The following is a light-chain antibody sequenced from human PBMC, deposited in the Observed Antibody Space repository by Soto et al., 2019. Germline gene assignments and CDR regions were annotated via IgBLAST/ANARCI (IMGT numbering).Light chain of an antibody. CDR2: DAS. J-gene: IGKJ2*01. CDR3: QQYDDLPRT. Sequence: DIQMTQSPSSLSASVGDRVTITCQASQDISNNLHWYQVKPGKAPKLLIYDASNLETGVPSRFSGSGSGTDFTFTINSLQPEDVATYYCQQYDDLPRTFGQWTKLQIK. V-gene: IGKV1-33*01. CDR1: QDISNN.